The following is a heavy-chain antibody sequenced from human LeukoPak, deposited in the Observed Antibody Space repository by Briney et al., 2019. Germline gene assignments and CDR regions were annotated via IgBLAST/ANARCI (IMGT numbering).Heavy chain of an antibody. J-gene: IGHJ4*02. CDR3: ARGVTSWPQGPYHFDY. Sequence: GGSLRLYCAVSGFIFSDYTMNWVRQDPGQGLEWLASIESNGNEKYSSDSLKDRFTISRDNSKNTLYLQLNTVRPEDTAVFYCARGVTSWPQGPYHFDYLGQGILITVSS. D-gene: IGHD2-2*01. CDR1: GFIFSDYT. CDR2: IESNGNEK. V-gene: IGHV3-30*02.